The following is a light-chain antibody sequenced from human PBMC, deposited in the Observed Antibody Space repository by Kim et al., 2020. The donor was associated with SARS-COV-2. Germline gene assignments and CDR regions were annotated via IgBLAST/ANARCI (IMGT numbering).Light chain of an antibody. Sequence: ASVGDRVTIPCRTSQSIGRYLNWYQQKPGKAPKLLIFDASSLQSGVPSTFSGSGSGTDFTLTISSLQREDSSTYYCQQSYRTPWTFGQGTKVDIK. J-gene: IGKJ1*01. CDR2: DAS. CDR1: QSIGRY. CDR3: QQSYRTPWT. V-gene: IGKV1-39*01.